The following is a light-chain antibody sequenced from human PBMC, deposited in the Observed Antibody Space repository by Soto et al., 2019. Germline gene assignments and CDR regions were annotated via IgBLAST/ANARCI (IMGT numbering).Light chain of an antibody. CDR2: GAS. Sequence: EIVMTQSPATLSVSPGERATLSCRASQSVSNDLAWYQQKPGQAPRLLIYGASTRATSVPARFSGSGSGTEFTLTISRLEPEDFAVYYCQQYGRSPTTFGQGTKVDNK. J-gene: IGKJ1*01. CDR1: QSVSND. V-gene: IGKV3-15*01. CDR3: QQYGRSPTT.